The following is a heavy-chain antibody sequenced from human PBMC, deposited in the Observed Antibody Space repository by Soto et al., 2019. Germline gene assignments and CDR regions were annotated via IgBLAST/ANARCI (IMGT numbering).Heavy chain of an antibody. J-gene: IGHJ4*02. D-gene: IGHD3-10*01. CDR2: IYYSGIT. CDR1: GGSISSSNYY. Sequence: SDTLSLTCTVSGGSISSSNYYWGWIRQPPGKGLEWIGNIYYSGITYYNPSLKNRVTISVDTSKNQFSLKLSSVTAADTAVYYCARRRVSGTVDYWGQGTLVTVSS. V-gene: IGHV4-39*01. CDR3: ARRRVSGTVDY.